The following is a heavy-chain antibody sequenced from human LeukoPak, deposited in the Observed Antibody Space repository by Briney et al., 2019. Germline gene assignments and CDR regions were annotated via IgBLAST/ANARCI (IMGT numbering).Heavy chain of an antibody. D-gene: IGHD3-10*01. CDR3: AWYGVTLALDV. CDR2: INQDGGDK. CDR1: GFSLSNYW. Sequence: AGGSLRLSCSASGFSLSNYWRSWVRQAPGKGLEWVANINQDGGDKYDVDSVMDRFTIPKDNAKNSVYLQMHSLRPEDTAIYYCAWYGVTLALDVWGEGTTVTVSS. V-gene: IGHV3-7*01. J-gene: IGHJ6*04.